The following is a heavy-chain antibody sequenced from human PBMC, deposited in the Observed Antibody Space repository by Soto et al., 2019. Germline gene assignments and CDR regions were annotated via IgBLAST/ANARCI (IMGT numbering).Heavy chain of an antibody. CDR2: ISADGTKA. Sequence: GGSLRLSCAASGFTFSNFWMSWVRQAPGKGLEWVAYISADGTKADYVDSVKGRFTISRDNAKSSLYLQMDSLRAEDTAVYYCARTPRLLDSWGQGTLVTVSS. V-gene: IGHV3-7*01. CDR1: GFTFSNFW. CDR3: ARTPRLLDS. D-gene: IGHD6-6*01. J-gene: IGHJ4*02.